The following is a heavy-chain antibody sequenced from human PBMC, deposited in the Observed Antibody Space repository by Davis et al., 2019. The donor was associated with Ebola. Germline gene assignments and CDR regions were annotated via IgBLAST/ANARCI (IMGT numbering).Heavy chain of an antibody. V-gene: IGHV4-34*01. D-gene: IGHD4-17*01. Sequence: MPSETLSLTCAVYGGSFSGYYWSWIRQPPGKGLEWIGEINHSGSTNYNPSLKSRVTISVDTSKNQFSLKLSSVTAADTAVYYCASDYDPTYYYYGMDVWGQGTTVTVSS. CDR2: INHSGST. CDR3: ASDYDPTYYYYGMDV. CDR1: GGSFSGYY. J-gene: IGHJ6*02.